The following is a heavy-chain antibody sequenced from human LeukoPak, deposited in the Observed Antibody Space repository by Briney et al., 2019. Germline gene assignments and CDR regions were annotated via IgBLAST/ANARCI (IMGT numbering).Heavy chain of an antibody. CDR3: ARANPSSGWTRFDY. Sequence: GASVKVSCKASGYTFTSYGISWVRQAPGQGLEWMGWISAYNGNTNYAQELQGRVTMTTDTSTSTAYMELRSLRSDDTAVYYCARANPSSGWTRFDYWGQGTLVTVSS. V-gene: IGHV1-18*01. CDR1: GYTFTSYG. J-gene: IGHJ4*02. CDR2: ISAYNGNT. D-gene: IGHD6-19*01.